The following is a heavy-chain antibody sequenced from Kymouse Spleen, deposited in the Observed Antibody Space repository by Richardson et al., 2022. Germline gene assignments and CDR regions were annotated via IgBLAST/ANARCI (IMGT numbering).Heavy chain of an antibody. D-gene: IGHD2-21*02. CDR1: GFTFSSYD. J-gene: IGHJ6*02. V-gene: IGHV3-13*01. CDR3: ARGGVTDLLYYYGMDV. Sequence: EVQLVESGGGLVQPGGSLRLSCAASGFTFSSYDMHWVRQATGKGLEWVSAIGTAGDTYYPGSVKGRFTISRENAKNSLYLQMNSLRAGDTAVYYCARGGVTDLLYYYGMDVWGQGTTVTVSS. CDR2: IGTAGDT.